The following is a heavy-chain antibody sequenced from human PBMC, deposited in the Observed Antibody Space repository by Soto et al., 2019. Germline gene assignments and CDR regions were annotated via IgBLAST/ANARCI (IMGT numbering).Heavy chain of an antibody. J-gene: IGHJ4*02. D-gene: IGHD1-20*01. CDR3: AISITGTLDY. CDR1: GYTFTSYA. Sequence: ASVKVSCKASGYTFTSYAMHWVRQAPGQRLEWMGWINANNGNTNYAQKFQGRVTMTRDTSTSTAYMELRSLRSDDTAVYYCAISITGTLDYWGQGALVTVSS. V-gene: IGHV1-3*01. CDR2: INANNGNT.